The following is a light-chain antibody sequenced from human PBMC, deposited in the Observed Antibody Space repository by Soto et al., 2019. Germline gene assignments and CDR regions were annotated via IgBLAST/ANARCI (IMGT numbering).Light chain of an antibody. V-gene: IGKV3-20*01. CDR1: QSVIRNY. Sequence: EGMLTRSPGTLSLSPGEGAILSCRSSQSVIRNYLAWYQKKPGQAPRLLIYGASSRATGIPDRFSGSGSGTGFTLTISRLEPEDFAVYYCQKYDTSPYDFGQGTKLEI. CDR3: QKYDTSPYD. J-gene: IGKJ2*01. CDR2: GAS.